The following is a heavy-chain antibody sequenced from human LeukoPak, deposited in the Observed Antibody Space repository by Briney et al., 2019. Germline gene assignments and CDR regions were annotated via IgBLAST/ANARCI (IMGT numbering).Heavy chain of an antibody. CDR2: INSDGSST. CDR1: GFTFSSYA. CDR3: ARDHHSSSWYH. Sequence: PGGSLRLSCAASGFTFSSYAMSWVRQAPGKGLVWVSRINSDGSSTSYADSVKGRFTISRDNAKNTLYLQMNSLRAEDTAVYYCARDHHSSSWYHWGQGTLVTVSS. D-gene: IGHD6-13*01. V-gene: IGHV3-74*01. J-gene: IGHJ5*02.